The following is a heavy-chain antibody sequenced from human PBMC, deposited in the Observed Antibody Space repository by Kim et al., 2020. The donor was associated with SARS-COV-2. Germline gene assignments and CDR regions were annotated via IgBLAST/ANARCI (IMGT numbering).Heavy chain of an antibody. CDR1: GFTFSSYA. D-gene: IGHD2-15*01. CDR3: ARDEGYCSGGSCQVEYYFDY. V-gene: IGHV3-30*04. J-gene: IGHJ4*02. Sequence: GGSLRLSCAASGFTFSSYAMHWVRQAPGKGLEWVAVISYDGSNKYYADSVKGRFTISRDNSKNTLYLQMNSLRAEDTAVYYCARDEGYCSGGSCQVEYYFDYWGQGTLVTVSS. CDR2: ISYDGSNK.